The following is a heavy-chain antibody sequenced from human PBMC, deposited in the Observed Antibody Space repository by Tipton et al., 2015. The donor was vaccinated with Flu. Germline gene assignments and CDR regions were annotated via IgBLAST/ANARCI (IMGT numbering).Heavy chain of an antibody. V-gene: IGHV3-7*01. J-gene: IGHJ4*02. CDR1: GFAFSSYW. Sequence: GSLRLSCAASGFAFSSYWVLWVRQAPGKGLEWVANINEDGSTTYYLGSVRGRFTISRDNARNSLYLQMNSLRAEDTALYYCATLTGDDYWGQGDLVTVSS. CDR2: INEDGSTT. CDR3: ATLTGDDY. D-gene: IGHD7-27*01.